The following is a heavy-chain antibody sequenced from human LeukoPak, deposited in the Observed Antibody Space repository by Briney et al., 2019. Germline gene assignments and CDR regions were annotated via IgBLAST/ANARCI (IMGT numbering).Heavy chain of an antibody. CDR3: ARERSDYYGSGSYEY. J-gene: IGHJ4*02. V-gene: IGHV3-48*01. Sequence: PGGSLRLSCAASGFTFSSYSMNWVRQAPGKGLEWVSYISSSSSTIYYADSAKGRFTISRDNAKNSLYLQMNSLRAEDTAVYYCARERSDYYGSGSYEYWGQGTLVTVSS. CDR1: GFTFSSYS. D-gene: IGHD3-10*01. CDR2: ISSSSSTI.